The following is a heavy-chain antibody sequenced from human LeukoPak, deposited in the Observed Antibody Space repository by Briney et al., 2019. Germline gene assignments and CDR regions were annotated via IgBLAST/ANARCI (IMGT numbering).Heavy chain of an antibody. CDR1: GFTFSTFA. Sequence: GGSLRLSCAASGFTFSTFAMIWVRQPPGKGLEWVSSIFPSGGEIHYADSVRGRFTISRDNSKSTLSLQMNSLRAEDTAVYYCARGEAWFDPWGQGTLVTVSS. J-gene: IGHJ5*02. CDR2: IFPSGGEI. D-gene: IGHD1-26*01. CDR3: ARGEAWFDP. V-gene: IGHV3-23*01.